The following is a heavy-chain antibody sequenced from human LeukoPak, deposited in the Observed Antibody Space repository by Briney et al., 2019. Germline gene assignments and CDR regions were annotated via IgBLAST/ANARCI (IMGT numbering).Heavy chain of an antibody. V-gene: IGHV3-74*01. CDR3: AREDFYDPHFDY. CDR1: GFTFSSYW. J-gene: IGHJ4*02. CDR2: INSDGGST. D-gene: IGHD2/OR15-2a*01. Sequence: GGSLRLSCAASGFTFSSYWMHWVRQAPGKGLVWVARINSDGGSTTYADSVKGRFTISRDNGKNTLYLQMNSLRAEDTAVYFCAREDFYDPHFDYWGQGTLVTVSS.